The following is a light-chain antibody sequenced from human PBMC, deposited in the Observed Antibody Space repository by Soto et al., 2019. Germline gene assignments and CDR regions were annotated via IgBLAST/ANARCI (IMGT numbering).Light chain of an antibody. J-gene: IGKJ1*01. CDR1: QTVNTW. V-gene: IGKV1-5*01. Sequence: DIQMTQSPSTLSASVVDRVTITCRASQTVNTWLAWYQQKPGKAPKVLIFDASSLKTGVPSRFSGSGSGTEITLTISNLQPDDFATYYCQQYDSYSSGPFGQGTKVDI. CDR3: QQYDSYSSGP. CDR2: DAS.